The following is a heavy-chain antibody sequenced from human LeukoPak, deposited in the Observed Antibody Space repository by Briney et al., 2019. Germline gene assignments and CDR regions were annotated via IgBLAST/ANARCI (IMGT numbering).Heavy chain of an antibody. Sequence: SVKVSCKASGGTFSSYAISWVRQAPGQGLEWMGRTIPIFGTANYAQKFQGRVTITTDESTSTAYMELSSLRSEDTAVYYCARPGGDSSSWYGQFDYWGQGTLVTVSS. V-gene: IGHV1-69*05. D-gene: IGHD6-13*01. J-gene: IGHJ4*02. CDR3: ARPGGDSSSWYGQFDY. CDR1: GGTFSSYA. CDR2: TIPIFGTA.